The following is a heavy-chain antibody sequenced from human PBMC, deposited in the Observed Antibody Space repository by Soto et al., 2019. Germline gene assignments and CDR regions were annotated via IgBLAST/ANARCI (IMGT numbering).Heavy chain of an antibody. D-gene: IGHD2-15*01. CDR1: GGTFSSYA. CDR3: ARDCSGGSCYSMPLVSAFDI. J-gene: IGHJ3*02. V-gene: IGHV1-69*13. CDR2: IIPIFGTA. Sequence: AASVKVSCKASGGTFSSYAISWVRQAPGQGLEWMGGIIPIFGTANYAQKFQGRVTITADESTSTAYMELSSLRSEDTAVYYCARDCSGGSCYSMPLVSAFDIWGQGTMVTVSS.